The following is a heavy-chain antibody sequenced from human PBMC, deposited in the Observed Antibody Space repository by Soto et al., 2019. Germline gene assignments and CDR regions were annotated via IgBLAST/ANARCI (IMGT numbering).Heavy chain of an antibody. V-gene: IGHV1-3*01. CDR3: ARGWEYGDAFDI. CDR2: INAGNGNT. D-gene: IGHD1-26*01. Sequence: ASVKVSCKASGYTFTSYAIHWVRQAPGQRLEWMGWINAGNGNTKYSQKFQGRVTITRDTSASTAYMELSSLRSEDTAVYYCARGWEYGDAFDIWGQGTMVTVSS. J-gene: IGHJ3*02. CDR1: GYTFTSYA.